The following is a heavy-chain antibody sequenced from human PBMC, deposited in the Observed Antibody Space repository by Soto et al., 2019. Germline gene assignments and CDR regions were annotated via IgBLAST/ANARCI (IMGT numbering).Heavy chain of an antibody. CDR2: ISYDGSGK. V-gene: IGHV3-30-3*01. CDR3: ARDTPPDSSGWHNRHGDY. CDR1: GFTFSSYA. Sequence: QVQLVESGGGVVQPGRSLRLSCAASGFTFSSYAIHWVRQAPGTGLVWVAIISYDGSGKYYAASVRGRFTIARDNSKNTLYREMNRRRAEDTAGYDCARDTPPDSSGWHNRHGDYWGQGTLVTVSS. D-gene: IGHD6-19*01. J-gene: IGHJ4*02.